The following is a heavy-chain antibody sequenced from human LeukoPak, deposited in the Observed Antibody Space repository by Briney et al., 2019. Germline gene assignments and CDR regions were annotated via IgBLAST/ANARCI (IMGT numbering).Heavy chain of an antibody. D-gene: IGHD6-19*01. V-gene: IGHV3-21*01. J-gene: IGHJ4*02. Sequence: SGGSLRLSCAASGFTFSTYSMNWVRQAPGKGLEWVSSISASSTYIYYADSVKGRFTISRDNAKNSLYLQMDSLRAEDTAVYFCARGRAVAGSYYFDYWGQGTLVTVSS. CDR3: ARGRAVAGSYYFDY. CDR2: ISASSTYI. CDR1: GFTFSTYS.